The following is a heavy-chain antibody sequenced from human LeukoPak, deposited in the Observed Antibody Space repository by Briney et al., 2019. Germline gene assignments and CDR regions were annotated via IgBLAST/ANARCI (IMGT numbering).Heavy chain of an antibody. D-gene: IGHD6-19*01. J-gene: IGHJ4*02. CDR2: IYHDGST. Sequence: SETLSLTCTVSGYSISSGYYWGWIRQPPGKGLEWIGNIYHDGSTYYNPSLKSRVTISVDTSKNQFSLTVSSVTAADTAVYYCARSGASSSGWPFDFWGQGTLVTVPS. V-gene: IGHV4-38-2*02. CDR3: ARSGASSSGWPFDF. CDR1: GYSISSGYY.